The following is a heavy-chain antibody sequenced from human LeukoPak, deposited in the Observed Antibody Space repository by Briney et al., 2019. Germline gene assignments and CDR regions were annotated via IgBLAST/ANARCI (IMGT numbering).Heavy chain of an antibody. D-gene: IGHD2-15*01. CDR3: AKDREAYCSGGSCYSALDY. Sequence: PGGSLRLSCAASGFTFSSFAMSWVRQAPGRGLEWVSGISERGGNTYYTDSVKGRFTISRDNSKNTLYLQMNSLRAEDTAIYYCAKDREAYCSGGSCYSALDYWGQGTLVTVSS. V-gene: IGHV3-23*01. CDR1: GFTFSSFA. CDR2: ISERGGNT. J-gene: IGHJ4*02.